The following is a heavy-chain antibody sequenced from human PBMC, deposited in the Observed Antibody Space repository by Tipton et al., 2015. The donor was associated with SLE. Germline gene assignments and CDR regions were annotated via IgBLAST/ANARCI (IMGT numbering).Heavy chain of an antibody. Sequence: TLSLTCTVSGGSISSGSYPWSWIRQPAGKGLEWIGYIYASGSTHYNPSLKSRVTISVDTSKNQFSLKLSSVTTADTAVYYCARVVRYFDWPYAFDIWGQGTMVTVSS. CDR1: GGSISSGSYP. D-gene: IGHD3-9*01. V-gene: IGHV4-61*10. J-gene: IGHJ3*02. CDR3: ARVVRYFDWPYAFDI. CDR2: IYASGST.